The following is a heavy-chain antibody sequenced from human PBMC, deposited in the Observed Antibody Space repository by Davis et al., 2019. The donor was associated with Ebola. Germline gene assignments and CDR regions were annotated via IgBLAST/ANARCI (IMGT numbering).Heavy chain of an antibody. CDR1: EYTLTSYE. CDR3: ARANWATVGTRWFDP. Sequence: SVTVPCNTSEYTLTSYEFKCVRQATGQGFEWMGWMNPNSGNTGYAQKFQGRVTMTRDTSTSTAYMELSGLRSEDTAVYYCARANWATVGTRWFDPWGQGTLVTVSS. D-gene: IGHD6-13*01. J-gene: IGHJ5*02. CDR2: MNPNSGNT. V-gene: IGHV1-8*01.